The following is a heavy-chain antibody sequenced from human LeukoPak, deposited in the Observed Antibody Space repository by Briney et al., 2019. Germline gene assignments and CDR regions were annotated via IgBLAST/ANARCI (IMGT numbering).Heavy chain of an antibody. J-gene: IGHJ4*02. D-gene: IGHD1-26*01. V-gene: IGHV4-4*07. CDR3: ARGNSGSYREFDY. Sequence: PSETLSLTCTVSGGSISSYYWSWIRQPAGKGLEWIGRIYTSGSTNYNASLKSRVSMSVDTSKNQFSLKLSSVTAADTAVFYCARGNSGSYREFDYWGQATLVTVSS. CDR2: IYTSGST. CDR1: GGSISSYY.